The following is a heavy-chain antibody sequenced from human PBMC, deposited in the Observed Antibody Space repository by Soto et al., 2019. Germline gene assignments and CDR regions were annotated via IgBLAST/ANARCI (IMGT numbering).Heavy chain of an antibody. J-gene: IGHJ4*02. Sequence: VQLVQSGAEVKKPGASVKVSCKASGYTFTSYAMHWVRQAPGQRLEWMGWINAGNGNTKYSQKFQDRVTITRDTSASTAYMELSSLRSEDTTVYYCARGYYGAGRLGYWGQGTLVTVSS. CDR3: ARGYYGAGRLGY. V-gene: IGHV1-3*01. CDR2: INAGNGNT. D-gene: IGHD3-10*01. CDR1: GYTFTSYA.